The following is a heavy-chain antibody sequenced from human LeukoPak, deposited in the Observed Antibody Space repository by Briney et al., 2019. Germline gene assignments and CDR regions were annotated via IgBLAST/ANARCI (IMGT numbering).Heavy chain of an antibody. CDR3: ARDLRYNSGWFEYWFDP. Sequence: SQTLSLTCAIFGDIVSSNSAAWNWVRQSPSRGLEWLGRTYYRSKWYNDYAVSVKSRITFKPDTSKNQVSLQLNSVTPEDTAVYYCARDLRYNSGWFEYWFDPWGQGTLVTVSS. D-gene: IGHD6-19*01. CDR1: GDIVSSNSAA. CDR2: TYYRSKWYN. J-gene: IGHJ5*02. V-gene: IGHV6-1*01.